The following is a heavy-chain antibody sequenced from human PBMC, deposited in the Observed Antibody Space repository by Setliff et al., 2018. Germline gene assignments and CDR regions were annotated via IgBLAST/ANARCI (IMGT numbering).Heavy chain of an antibody. CDR1: GFAFNNAW. Sequence: GGSLRLSCAASGFAFNNAWVNWVRQAPGKGLEWVGRIKSAADGGTIEYAAAVNGRFTVSRDDSKNTLFLQMNSLKTEDTALYYCTTDWSRGDSGNYLRLDYWGPGTLVTVSS. V-gene: IGHV3-15*01. D-gene: IGHD3-10*01. CDR2: IKSAADGGTI. J-gene: IGHJ4*02. CDR3: TTDWSRGDSGNYLRLDY.